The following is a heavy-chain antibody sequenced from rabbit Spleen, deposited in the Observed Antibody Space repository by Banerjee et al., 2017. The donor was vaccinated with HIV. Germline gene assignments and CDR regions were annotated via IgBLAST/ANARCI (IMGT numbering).Heavy chain of an antibody. CDR2: IAAGSGGTT. CDR1: GVSFSSNYY. CDR3: ARDVNGAGNYASRLDL. V-gene: IGHV1S40*01. J-gene: IGHJ3*01. D-gene: IGHD4-2*01. Sequence: QSLEESGGDLVKPGASLTLTCTASGVSFSSNYYMCWVRQAPGKGLEWIACIAAGSGGTTYYANWAKGRFTISKTSSTTVTLQMTSLTATDTATYFCARDVNGAGNYASRLDLWGPGTLVTVS.